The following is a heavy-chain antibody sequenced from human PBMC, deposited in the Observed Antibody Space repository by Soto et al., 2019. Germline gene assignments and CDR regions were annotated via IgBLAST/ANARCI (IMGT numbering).Heavy chain of an antibody. CDR2: IKQDGSEK. Sequence: GGSLRLSCAASGFTFSSYWMSWVRQAPGKGLEWVANIKQDGSEKYYVDSVKGRFTISRDNAKNSLYLQMNSLRAEDTAVYYCARDRHVDIVATIEAYFDYWGQGTLVTVSS. CDR3: ARDRHVDIVATIEAYFDY. J-gene: IGHJ4*02. CDR1: GFTFSSYW. V-gene: IGHV3-7*01. D-gene: IGHD5-12*01.